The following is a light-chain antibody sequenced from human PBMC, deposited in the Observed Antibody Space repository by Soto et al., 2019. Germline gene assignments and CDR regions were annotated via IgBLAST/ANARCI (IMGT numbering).Light chain of an antibody. CDR2: DAS. V-gene: IGKV1-33*01. CDR3: QQYDNLPLT. CDR1: QDISNY. Sequence: DLQMTQSPSSLSASVGDRVTITCQASQDISNYLNWYQQKPGKAPKLLIYDASNLETGVPSRFSGSGSGTDFTFTISSLQAEDIETYYCQQYDNLPLTFGGGTKVEIK. J-gene: IGKJ4*01.